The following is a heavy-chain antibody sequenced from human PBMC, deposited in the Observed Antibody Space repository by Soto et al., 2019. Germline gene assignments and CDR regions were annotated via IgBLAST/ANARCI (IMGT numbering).Heavy chain of an antibody. CDR3: ASSYSGYGDYFDY. J-gene: IGHJ4*02. Sequence: PSETTSLTCTVSGDSICSGGYYWSWIRQHPGKGLEWIGYIYYSGSTYYNPSLKSRVTISVDTSKNQFSLKLSSVTAADTAVYYCASSYSGYGDYFDYWGQGTLVTVSS. D-gene: IGHD5-12*01. V-gene: IGHV4-31*03. CDR2: IYYSGST. CDR1: GDSICSGGYY.